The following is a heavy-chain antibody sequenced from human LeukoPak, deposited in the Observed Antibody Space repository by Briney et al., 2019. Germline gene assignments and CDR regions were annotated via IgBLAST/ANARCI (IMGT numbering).Heavy chain of an antibody. V-gene: IGHV3-23*01. Sequence: GGSLRLSCLTSGFTFSTNAMSWVRQAPGKGLEWISGISGSGASTYYADSVTGRFTISRDNAKNSLYLQMNSLRAEDTAVYYCARGDYFDRAFDVWGQGTTVTVSS. CDR1: GFTFSTNA. D-gene: IGHD3-22*01. CDR3: ARGDYFDRAFDV. J-gene: IGHJ3*01. CDR2: ISGSGAST.